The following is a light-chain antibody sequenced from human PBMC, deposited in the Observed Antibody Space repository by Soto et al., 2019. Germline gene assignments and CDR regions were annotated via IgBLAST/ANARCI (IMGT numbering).Light chain of an antibody. Sequence: DIQMTQSPSTLSASVGDRVTITCRASQSISSWLAWYQQKPGKFPKVLIYKASSLESGVPSRFSGSGSGTEFTLTISSLQPDDFATYYCQEYHSYWTFGQGTKVEIK. J-gene: IGKJ1*01. CDR2: KAS. CDR1: QSISSW. CDR3: QEYHSYWT. V-gene: IGKV1-5*03.